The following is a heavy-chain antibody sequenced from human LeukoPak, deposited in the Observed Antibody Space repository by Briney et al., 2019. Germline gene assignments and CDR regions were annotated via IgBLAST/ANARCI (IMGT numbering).Heavy chain of an antibody. D-gene: IGHD6-13*01. V-gene: IGHV3-33*01. Sequence: PGGSLRLSCAASGFTFTSYGMRWVRQAPGKGLEWVAVIWYGGSNKYYADSVKGRFTISRDNSKNSLYLQVNSLRAEDTAVYYCARDPIAAVRFDYWGEGALVTVSS. CDR3: ARDPIAAVRFDY. CDR2: IWYGGSNK. J-gene: IGHJ4*02. CDR1: GFTFTSYG.